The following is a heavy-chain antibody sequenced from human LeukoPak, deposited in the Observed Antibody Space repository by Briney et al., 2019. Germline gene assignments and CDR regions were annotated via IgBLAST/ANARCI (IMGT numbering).Heavy chain of an antibody. V-gene: IGHV3-23*01. J-gene: IGHJ4*02. CDR1: GFTFSRSW. Sequence: GGSLRLSCSASGFTFSRSWMSWVRQAPAKGLQWVSAISGGGGSAYYADSVKGRFTISRDNSKSTLYLQMNSLRAEDTAIYYCAARPLMPPRFDYWGQGTLVTVSS. D-gene: IGHD2-2*01. CDR2: ISGGGGSA. CDR3: AARPLMPPRFDY.